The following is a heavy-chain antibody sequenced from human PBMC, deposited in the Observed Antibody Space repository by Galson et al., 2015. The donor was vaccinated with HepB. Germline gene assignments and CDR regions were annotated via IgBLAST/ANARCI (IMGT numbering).Heavy chain of an antibody. CDR3: ASRHCSSANCPGHYFYYYYMDV. Sequence: SVKVSCKASGGSVSTYTINWVRQVPGQGLDWMGAIIPVFGTTTYAQKFQGRVTITADESTSTAYMELSSLKYDDTAVYYCASRHCSSANCPGHYFYYYYMDVWGKGTTVTVSS. D-gene: IGHD2-2*01. CDR1: GGSVSTYT. V-gene: IGHV1-69*13. CDR2: IIPVFGTT. J-gene: IGHJ6*03.